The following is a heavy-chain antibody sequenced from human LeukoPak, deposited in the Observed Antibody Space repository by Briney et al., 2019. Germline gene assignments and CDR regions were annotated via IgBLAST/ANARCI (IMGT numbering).Heavy chain of an antibody. V-gene: IGHV3-7*01. D-gene: IGHD2-2*01. CDR1: GFSFDSYW. Sequence: GGSLRLSCAVSGFSFDSYWMTWVRQAPGKGLEWVANIKPDGSEKYYVDSVKGRFTISRDNAKNSLFLQMNSLRAEDTAVYYCARLPAYCSSSSCYYDYWGQGTLVTVSS. J-gene: IGHJ4*02. CDR3: ARLPAYCSSSSCYYDY. CDR2: IKPDGSEK.